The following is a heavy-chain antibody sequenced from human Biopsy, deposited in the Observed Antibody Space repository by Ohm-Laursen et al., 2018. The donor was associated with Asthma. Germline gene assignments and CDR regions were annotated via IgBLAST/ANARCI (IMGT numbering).Heavy chain of an antibody. Sequence: TLSLTCAVSGDSIDSGDYSWTWIRQSPGVGLEWIGYIYRNGDTHYNPTLKNRVTISIDRSKNQFSLKLSSVTAADTAVYYCARVPTTLRYFDLWGRGDLVTVSS. V-gene: IGHV4-30-2*06. CDR2: IYRNGDT. CDR1: GDSIDSGDYS. J-gene: IGHJ2*01. CDR3: ARVPTTLRYFDL. D-gene: IGHD2-15*01.